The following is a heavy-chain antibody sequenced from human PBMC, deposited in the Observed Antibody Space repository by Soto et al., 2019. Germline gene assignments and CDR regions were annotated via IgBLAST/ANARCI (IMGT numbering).Heavy chain of an antibody. Sequence: SETLSLTCTVSGGSISSSSYYWGWIRQPPGKGLEWIGSIYYSGSTYYNPSLKSRVTISVDTSKNQFSLKLSSVTAADTAVYYCASGDCSGGSCYVEPTSPFDPWGQGTLVTVSS. D-gene: IGHD2-15*01. CDR2: IYYSGST. CDR1: GGSISSSSYY. J-gene: IGHJ5*02. CDR3: ASGDCSGGSCYVEPTSPFDP. V-gene: IGHV4-39*01.